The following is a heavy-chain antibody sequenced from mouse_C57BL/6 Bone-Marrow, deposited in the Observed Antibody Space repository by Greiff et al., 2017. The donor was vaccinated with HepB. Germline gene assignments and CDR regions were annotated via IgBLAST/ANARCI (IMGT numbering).Heavy chain of an antibody. D-gene: IGHD1-1*01. CDR3: ARGRAYYGSSPYYYAMDY. Sequence: VKLQQPGAELVRPGTSVKLSCKASGYTFTSYWMHWVKQRPGQGLEWIGVIDPSDSYTNYNQKFKGKATLTVDTSSSTAYMQLSSLTSEDSAVYYCARGRAYYGSSPYYYAMDYWGQGTSVTVSS. J-gene: IGHJ4*01. CDR2: IDPSDSYT. CDR1: GYTFTSYW. V-gene: IGHV1-59*01.